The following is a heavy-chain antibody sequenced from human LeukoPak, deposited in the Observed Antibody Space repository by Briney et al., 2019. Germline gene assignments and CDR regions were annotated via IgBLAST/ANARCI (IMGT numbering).Heavy chain of an antibody. D-gene: IGHD6-13*01. Sequence: GGSLRLSRAASGFTFSNYWMSWVRQAPGKGLEWVACIKEDGSEKYYVDSVKGRFTVSRDNAQKSVHLQMSSLRAEDTAVYYCARDFLGRSAEPRRGMDVWGQGTTVTVSS. V-gene: IGHV3-7*04. CDR2: IKEDGSEK. J-gene: IGHJ6*02. CDR1: GFTFSNYW. CDR3: ARDFLGRSAEPRRGMDV.